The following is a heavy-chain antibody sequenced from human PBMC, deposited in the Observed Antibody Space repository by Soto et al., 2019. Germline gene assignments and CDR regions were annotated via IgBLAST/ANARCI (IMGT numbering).Heavy chain of an antibody. CDR1: GYTFTSYG. J-gene: IGHJ4*02. Sequence: ASVKVSCKFSGYTFTSYGISWVRQAPGQGLEWMGWISAYNGNTNYAQKLQGRVTMTTDTSTSTDYMELRSLRSDDTAVYYCARDVRPGIAARQCIRGQGTLVTVSS. D-gene: IGHD6-6*01. V-gene: IGHV1-18*01. CDR3: ARDVRPGIAARQCI. CDR2: ISAYNGNT.